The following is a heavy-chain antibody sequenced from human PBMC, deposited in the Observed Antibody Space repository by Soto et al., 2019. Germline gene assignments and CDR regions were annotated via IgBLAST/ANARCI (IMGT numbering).Heavy chain of an antibody. CDR1: GGTFSSYA. V-gene: IGHV1-69*13. D-gene: IGHD1-26*01. CDR2: IIPIFGTA. CDR3: ARGGVDSGSYSARGYYYYYGMDV. Sequence: ASVKVSCKASGGTFSSYAISWVRQAPGPGLEWMGGIIPIFGTANYAQKFQGRVTITADESTSTAYMELSSLRSEDKAVYYCARGGVDSGSYSARGYYYYYGMDVWGQGTTVTVSS. J-gene: IGHJ6*02.